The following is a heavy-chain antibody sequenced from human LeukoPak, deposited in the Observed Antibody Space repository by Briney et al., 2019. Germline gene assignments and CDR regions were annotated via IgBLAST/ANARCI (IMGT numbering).Heavy chain of an antibody. CDR1: GFTFGDYA. V-gene: IGHV3-49*04. CDR3: ARTPYDYGDYGWFDP. J-gene: IGHJ5*02. D-gene: IGHD4-17*01. CDR2: IRSKAYGGTT. Sequence: GGSLRLSCAASGFTFGDYAMSWVRQAPGKGLEWVGFIRSKAYGGTTEYAASVKGRFTISRDDSKSIAYLQMNSLKTEDTAVYYCARTPYDYGDYGWFDPWGQGTLVTVSS.